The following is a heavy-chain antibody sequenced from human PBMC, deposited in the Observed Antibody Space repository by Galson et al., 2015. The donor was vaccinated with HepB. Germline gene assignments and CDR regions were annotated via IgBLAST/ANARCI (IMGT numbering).Heavy chain of an antibody. CDR1: GFTFSSYG. D-gene: IGHD3-3*01. J-gene: IGHJ4*02. V-gene: IGHV3-33*01. CDR3: ARGITIFGVVIPQPFDY. CDR2: IWYDGSNK. Sequence: SLRLSCAASGFTFSSYGMHWVRQAPGKGLEWVAVIWYDGSNKYYADSVKGRFTISRDNSKNTLYLQMNSLRAEDTAVYYCARGITIFGVVIPQPFDYWGQGTLVTVSS.